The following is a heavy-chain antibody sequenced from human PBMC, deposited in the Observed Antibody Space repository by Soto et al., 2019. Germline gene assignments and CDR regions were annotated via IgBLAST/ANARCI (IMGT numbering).Heavy chain of an antibody. V-gene: IGHV1-46*01. Sequence: QVQLVQSGAEVREPGASVYISCKTSRFSFTSFYVHWVRQAPGQGLGWMGRITPKDGGTTFAQKFQGRFIMTRDTSTTTVSMELGSLRSEDTAVYFCARDGHHWDFDYWGQGSLVTVSS. CDR2: ITPKDGGT. CDR3: ARDGHHWDFDY. CDR1: RFSFTSFY. J-gene: IGHJ4*02. D-gene: IGHD7-27*01.